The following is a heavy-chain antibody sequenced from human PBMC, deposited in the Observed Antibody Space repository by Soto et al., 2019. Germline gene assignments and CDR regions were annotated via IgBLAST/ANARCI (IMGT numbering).Heavy chain of an antibody. CDR3: AREGVGDSYGPRLYYFDY. Sequence: QVQLVQSGAEVKKPGSSVKVSCKASGGTFSSYAISWVRQAPGQGLEWMGGIIPIFGTANYAQKFQGRVTITADESTSTAYMELSSLRSEDTAVYYCAREGVGDSYGPRLYYFDYWGQGTLVTVSS. J-gene: IGHJ4*02. D-gene: IGHD5-18*01. V-gene: IGHV1-69*12. CDR2: IIPIFGTA. CDR1: GGTFSSYA.